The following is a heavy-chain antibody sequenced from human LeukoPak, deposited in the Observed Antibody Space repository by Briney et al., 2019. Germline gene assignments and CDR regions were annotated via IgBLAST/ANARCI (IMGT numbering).Heavy chain of an antibody. V-gene: IGHV4-39*07. CDR1: GGSISSSSYY. Sequence: SETLSLTCTVSGGSISSSSYYWGWIRQPPGKGLEWIGSIYYSGSTYYNPSLKSRVTISMDTSKNQFSLKVSSVTAADTAVYYCARESTIFGVVGWAFDIWGQGTMVTVSS. J-gene: IGHJ3*02. CDR2: IYYSGST. D-gene: IGHD3-3*01. CDR3: ARESTIFGVVGWAFDI.